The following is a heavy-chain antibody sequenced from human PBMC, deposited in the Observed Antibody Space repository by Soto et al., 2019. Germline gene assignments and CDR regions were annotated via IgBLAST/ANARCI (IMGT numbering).Heavy chain of an antibody. J-gene: IGHJ5*02. CDR1: GGSVSSGSYY. Sequence: SETLSLTCTVSGGSVSSGSYYWSWIRQPPGKGLEWIGYIYYSGSTNYNPSLNSRVTISVDRSKNQFSLKLSSVTAADTAVYYCGGHDDCSGGPCPTGGWFDPWGQGTLVTVSS. CDR3: GGHDDCSGGPCPTGGWFDP. D-gene: IGHD2-15*01. V-gene: IGHV4-61*01. CDR2: IYYSGST.